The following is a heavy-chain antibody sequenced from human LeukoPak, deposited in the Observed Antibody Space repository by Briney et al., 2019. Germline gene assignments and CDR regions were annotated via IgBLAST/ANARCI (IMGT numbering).Heavy chain of an antibody. V-gene: IGHV3-48*02. CDR3: AREVYYYDSSGYPRPPYDAFDI. D-gene: IGHD3-22*01. Sequence: GGSLRLSCAASGFTFSSYSMNWVRQAPGKGLEWVSYISSSSSTIYYADSVKGRFTISRDNAKNSLYLQMNSLRDEDTAAYYCAREVYYYDSSGYPRPPYDAFDIWGQGTMVTVSS. CDR2: ISSSSSTI. CDR1: GFTFSSYS. J-gene: IGHJ3*02.